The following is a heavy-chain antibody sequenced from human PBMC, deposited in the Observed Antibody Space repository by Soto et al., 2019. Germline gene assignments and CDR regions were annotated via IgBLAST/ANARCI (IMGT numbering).Heavy chain of an antibody. CDR3: ARAGLGVPGTGYGMDV. V-gene: IGHV1-18*01. J-gene: IGHJ6*02. Sequence: ASVKVSCKASGYTFTNYAIHWVSLAPGQRLEWMGWISAYNGNTNYAQKLQGRVTMTADTSTSTAYMEVRSLRSDDTAVYYCARAGLGVPGTGYGMDVWGQGTTVTVSS. CDR1: GYTFTNYA. CDR2: ISAYNGNT. D-gene: IGHD6-19*01.